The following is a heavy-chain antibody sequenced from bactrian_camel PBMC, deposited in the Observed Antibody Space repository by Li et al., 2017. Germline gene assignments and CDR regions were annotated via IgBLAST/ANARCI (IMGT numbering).Heavy chain of an antibody. Sequence: HVQLVESGGGSVQTGGSLTLSCAASTDISYSLLSMAWFRQRPGKEREGVAAIDKGGSPSYTASVNGRFTISRDSAKNTLYLQMNSLKPEDTAVYYCAADFRRRRAPRLTDVLDLAYKGRGTQVTVS. CDR2: IDKGGSP. D-gene: IGHD1*01. J-gene: IGHJ4*01. CDR1: TDISYSLLS. V-gene: IGHV3S53*01.